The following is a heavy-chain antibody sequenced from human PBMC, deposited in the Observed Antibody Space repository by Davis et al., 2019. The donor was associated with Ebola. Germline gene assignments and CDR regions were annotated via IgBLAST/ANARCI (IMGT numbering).Heavy chain of an antibody. D-gene: IGHD2-2*01. V-gene: IGHV3-53*05. CDR1: GFTVTMNY. Sequence: GGSLRLSCVVSGFTVTMNYMSWVRQAPGKGLQWVAVIYTDGRTDYADSVKGRFTISRDNSKNTLYLQMNSLRAEDTAVYYCARDGIVVVPAAPFYYYYYMDVWGKGTTVTVSS. J-gene: IGHJ6*03. CDR2: IYTDGRT. CDR3: ARDGIVVVPAAPFYYYYYMDV.